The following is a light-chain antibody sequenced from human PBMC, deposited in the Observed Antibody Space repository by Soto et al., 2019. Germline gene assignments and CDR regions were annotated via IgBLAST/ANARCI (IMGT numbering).Light chain of an antibody. Sequence: IVLTQSPCTLSLSPGERATLSCRASQNINSDYFAWYQPKPGQAPRLRIYGASNRATGIPDRLSGSGSGTDFTLTISRLEPEDFAVYYCQQYGSSGTFGQGTKVDIK. V-gene: IGKV3-20*01. CDR3: QQYGSSGT. CDR1: QNINSDY. CDR2: GAS. J-gene: IGKJ1*01.